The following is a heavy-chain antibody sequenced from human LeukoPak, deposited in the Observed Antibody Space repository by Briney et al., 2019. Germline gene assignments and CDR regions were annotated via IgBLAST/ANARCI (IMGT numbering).Heavy chain of an antibody. CDR3: AKQQDSTWYS. CDR1: GDSIRCGLYS. Sequence: SETLLPTFSVSGDSIRCGLYSWGWIRQPPGKGLEWIGSIYYSGSTYYNPSLKSRVTISVDTSKNQFSLKLSSVTAADTAVYYCAKQQDSTWYSWGPGDPFTVSS. D-gene: IGHD6-13*01. V-gene: IGHV4-39*01. CDR2: IYYSGST. J-gene: IGHJ4*03.